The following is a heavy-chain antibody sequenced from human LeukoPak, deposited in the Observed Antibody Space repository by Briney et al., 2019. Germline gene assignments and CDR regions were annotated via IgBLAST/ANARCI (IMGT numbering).Heavy chain of an antibody. CDR1: GDSVSTNSAA. CDR2: TYFRSKWYN. D-gene: IGHD6-19*01. CDR3: ARGAVAHYDS. J-gene: IGHJ4*02. V-gene: IGHV6-1*01. Sequence: SQTLSLTCAISGDSVSTNSAAWNWIRQSPSRGLEWLGRTYFRSKWYNDYAVSVKSRITINPDTSGNQFSLHLNFVTPEDTAVYYCARGAVAHYDSWGQGTLVTVSS.